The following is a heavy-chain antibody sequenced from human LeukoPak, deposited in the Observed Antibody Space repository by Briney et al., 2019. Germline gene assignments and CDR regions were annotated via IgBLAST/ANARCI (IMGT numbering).Heavy chain of an antibody. CDR1: GFIFKRYT. V-gene: IGHV3-30*15. CDR3: ARDGGYCSGSSCYRTWNMDV. D-gene: IGHD2-15*01. CDR2: ISYDGSDD. Sequence: QPGGSLRLSCEASGFIFKRYTMHWVRQTPDKGLEWVAIISYDGSDDYCADSVRGRFKVSRDNSRNTLHLQMSSLRFEDTGVHYCARDGGYCSGSSCYRTWNMDVWGKGTTVTVSS. J-gene: IGHJ6*03.